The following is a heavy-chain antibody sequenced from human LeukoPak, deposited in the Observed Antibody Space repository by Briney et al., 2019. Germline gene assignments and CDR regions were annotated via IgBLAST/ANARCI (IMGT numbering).Heavy chain of an antibody. CDR2: IYHSGST. J-gene: IGHJ4*02. CDR3: ARAQYASGSFFDY. V-gene: IGHV4-4*02. CDR1: GGSISSSNW. D-gene: IGHD3-10*01. Sequence: SGTLSLTCAVSGGSISSSNWWSWVRQPPGKGLEWIGEIYHSGSTNYNPSLKSRVTMAIDTSKNQFSLELTFVSAADTAVYYCARAQYASGSFFDYWGQGTLATVSS.